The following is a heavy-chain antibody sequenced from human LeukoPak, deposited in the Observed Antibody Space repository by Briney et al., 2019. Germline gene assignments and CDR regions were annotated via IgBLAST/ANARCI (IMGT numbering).Heavy chain of an antibody. CDR1: GGSISSSSYY. CDR3: TRPISSGYYPFDS. V-gene: IGHV4-39*01. Sequence: TSETLSLTRTVSGGSISSSSYYWGWIHQPPGKGLEWIGSIYYSGSTYYNPSLKSRATISVDTSKNQFSLKLSSVTAADTAVYYCTRPISSGYYPFDSWGQGTLVTVSS. D-gene: IGHD3-22*01. CDR2: IYYSGST. J-gene: IGHJ4*02.